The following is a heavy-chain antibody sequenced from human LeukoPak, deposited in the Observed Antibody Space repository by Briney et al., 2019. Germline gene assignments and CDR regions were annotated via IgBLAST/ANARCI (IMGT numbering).Heavy chain of an antibody. V-gene: IGHV3-21*01. CDR1: GFPFTTYT. J-gene: IGHJ4*02. D-gene: IGHD2-8*02. Sequence: GGSLRLSCAASGFPFTTYTMNWVRQAPGKGLEWVSSISSSSSYIYYADSMKGRFTISRDNAKNSLYLQMNNLRAEDTAVYYCARDRRYFDTGGLGGPDYWGQGTLVTVSS. CDR3: ARDRRYFDTGGLGGPDY. CDR2: ISSSSSYI.